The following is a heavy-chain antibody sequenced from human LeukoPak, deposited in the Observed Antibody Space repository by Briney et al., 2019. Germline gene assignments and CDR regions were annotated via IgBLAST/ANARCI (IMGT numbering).Heavy chain of an antibody. CDR3: ARGPYSGGYGAYYYYYMDV. Sequence: GGSLRLSCGASGFTFSSYEMIWVRQTPGKGLEWVSYISSSGTSLQYADSVKGRFTISRDNAENSLYLQMNSLRDEDTAVYYCARGPYSGGYGAYYYYYMDVWGKGTTVTVSS. J-gene: IGHJ6*03. D-gene: IGHD6-19*01. V-gene: IGHV3-48*03. CDR1: GFTFSSYE. CDR2: ISSSGTSL.